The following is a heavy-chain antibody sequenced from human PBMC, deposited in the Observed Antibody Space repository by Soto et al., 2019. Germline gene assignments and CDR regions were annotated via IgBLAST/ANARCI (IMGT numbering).Heavy chain of an antibody. CDR1: GFTFSSYA. J-gene: IGHJ4*02. Sequence: HPGGSLRLSCAASGFTFSSYAMNWVRQAPGKGLEWVSAISGGGSTTYHADSVKGRFTISRDNSKNTLYLQMNSLRAEDTAVYYCAKYRPVLVIGRHPTYIDFWDPGTLVTV. D-gene: IGHD3-10*01. V-gene: IGHV3-23*01. CDR3: AKYRPVLVIGRHPTYIDF. CDR2: ISGGGSTT.